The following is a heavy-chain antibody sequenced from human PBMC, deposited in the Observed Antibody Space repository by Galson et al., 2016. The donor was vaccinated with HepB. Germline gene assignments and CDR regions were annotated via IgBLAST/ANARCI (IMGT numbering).Heavy chain of an antibody. V-gene: IGHV3-11*01. CDR1: GFTFSDYY. CDR3: ARSGGEGVNY. CDR2: ISSSGKTI. D-gene: IGHD3-10*01. J-gene: IGHJ4*02. Sequence: SLRLSCAASGFTFSDYYMSWIRQAPGKGLEWVSCISSSGKTIYYADSVKGRFTVSRDNTKNSLYLQMDSLRAEDTAVYYCARSGGEGVNYWGQGTPVTVSS.